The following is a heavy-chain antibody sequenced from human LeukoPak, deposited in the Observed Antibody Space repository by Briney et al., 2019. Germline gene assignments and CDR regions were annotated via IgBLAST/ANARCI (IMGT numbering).Heavy chain of an antibody. CDR3: ARSSSVNYDSSGYSALDY. V-gene: IGHV3-21*01. Sequence: KTGGSLRLSCTASGFTFSSYSMSGVRQAPGKGLEWGSSISSGSSYIYYADSVKGRFTISRDNATNSLYLQMTSLRAEDTAVSYCARSSSVNYDSSGYSALDYWGQGTVVTVSS. CDR2: ISSGSSYI. J-gene: IGHJ4*02. D-gene: IGHD3-22*01. CDR1: GFTFSSYS.